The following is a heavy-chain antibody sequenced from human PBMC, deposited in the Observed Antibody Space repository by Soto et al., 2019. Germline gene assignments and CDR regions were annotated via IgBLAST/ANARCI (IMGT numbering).Heavy chain of an antibody. CDR1: GYTFSGFY. D-gene: IGHD6-19*01. Sequence: ASVKVSCKASGYTFSGFYMHWVRQAPGQGLEWMGWINPNSGGTKYAEKFQGRVTMTRDTSISTAYVELSRLTSDDTAVYYCASAAGTGTAGLDFWGQGTLVTVSS. V-gene: IGHV1-2*02. CDR3: ASAAGTGTAGLDF. CDR2: INPNSGGT. J-gene: IGHJ4*02.